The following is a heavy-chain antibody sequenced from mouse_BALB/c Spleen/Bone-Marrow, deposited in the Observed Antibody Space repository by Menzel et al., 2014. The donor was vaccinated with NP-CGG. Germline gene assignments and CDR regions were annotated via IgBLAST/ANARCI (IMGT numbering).Heavy chain of an antibody. V-gene: IGHV14-3*02. CDR2: IDPANGNT. J-gene: IGHJ3*01. CDR3: AFYYYGSSLFAY. D-gene: IGHD1-1*01. CDR1: GFNIKDTY. Sequence: VQLKHSGAELVEPGASVKLSCTASGFNIKDTYMHWVKQRPEQGLEWIGRIDPANGNTKYDPKFQGKATITADTSSNTAYLQLSSLTSEDAAVYYCAFYYYGSSLFAYWGQGTLVTVSA.